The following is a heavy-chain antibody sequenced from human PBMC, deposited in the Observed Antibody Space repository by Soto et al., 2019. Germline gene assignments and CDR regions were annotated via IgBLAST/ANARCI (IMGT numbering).Heavy chain of an antibody. J-gene: IGHJ6*02. V-gene: IGHV1-3*01. CDR3: ARVRSLYYGMDV. Sequence: ASVKVSCKASGYTFSNYILHWVRQAPGQRLEWMGWINAGNGYTKYSRKFQGGVTITRDTSANTASMELNSLRSEDTAVYYCARVRSLYYGMDVWGQGTTVTV. CDR2: INAGNGYT. D-gene: IGHD3-10*01. CDR1: GYTFSNYI.